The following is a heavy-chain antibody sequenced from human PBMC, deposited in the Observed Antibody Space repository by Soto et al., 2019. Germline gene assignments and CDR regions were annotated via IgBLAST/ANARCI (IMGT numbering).Heavy chain of an antibody. J-gene: IGHJ6*04. D-gene: IGHD2-15*01. Sequence: QVQLVQSGAEVKKPGSSVKVSCKASGGTFSSYAISWVRQAPGQGLEWMGGIIPIFGTANYAQKFQGRVTITADESTSTAYMELSSLRAEDTAVYYCARAGGNPRGRYYYYGRDVWGKGTTVTVSS. CDR1: GGTFSSYA. CDR2: IIPIFGTA. CDR3: ARAGGNPRGRYYYYGRDV. V-gene: IGHV1-69*01.